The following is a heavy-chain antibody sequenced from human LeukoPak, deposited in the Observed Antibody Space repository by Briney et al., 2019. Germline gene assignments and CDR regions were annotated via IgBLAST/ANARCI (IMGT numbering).Heavy chain of an antibody. CDR1: GFTFSSYG. V-gene: IGHV3-30*02. CDR3: AKDLYPDYFNYGMDV. D-gene: IGHD2/OR15-2a*01. CDR2: IRYDGSNK. Sequence: GGSLRLSCAASGFTFSSYGMHWVRQAPGKGLEWVAFIRYDGSNKYYADSVKGRFTISRDNSKNTLYLQMNSLRAEDTSVYYCAKDLYPDYFNYGMDVWGQGTTVTVSS. J-gene: IGHJ6*02.